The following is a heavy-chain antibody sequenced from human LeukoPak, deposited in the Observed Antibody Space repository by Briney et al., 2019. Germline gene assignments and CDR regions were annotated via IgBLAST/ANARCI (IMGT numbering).Heavy chain of an antibody. CDR1: GGSISVYY. D-gene: IGHD3-10*01. J-gene: IGHJ6*02. Sequence: SETLSLTCTVSGGSISVYYWSWIRQPAGKPLEWIGRIHPSGTTNYNPSLKSRVTTSLDTSKNQFPLKLNSVTAADTAVYYCARGSGGGSGNNYKDRYYGMDVWGQGTTVTVSS. CDR2: IHPSGTT. V-gene: IGHV4-4*07. CDR3: ARGSGGGSGNNYKDRYYGMDV.